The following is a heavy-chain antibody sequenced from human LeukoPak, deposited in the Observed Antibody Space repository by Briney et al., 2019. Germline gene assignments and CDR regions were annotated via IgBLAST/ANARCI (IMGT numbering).Heavy chain of an antibody. D-gene: IGHD3-10*01. J-gene: IGHJ4*02. V-gene: IGHV4-30-2*01. Sequence: PSETLSLTCVVSGGSISSGGYSWSWIRQPPGKGLEWIGYIYHSGSTYYNPSLKSRVTISVDRSKNQFSLKLSSVTAADTAVYYCARGYYYGSGSGEGFDYWGQGTLVTVSS. CDR1: GGSISSGGYS. CDR3: ARGYYYGSGSGEGFDY. CDR2: IYHSGST.